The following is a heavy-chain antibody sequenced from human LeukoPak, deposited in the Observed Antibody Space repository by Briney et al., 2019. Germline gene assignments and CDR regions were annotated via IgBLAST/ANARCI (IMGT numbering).Heavy chain of an antibody. J-gene: IGHJ4*02. V-gene: IGHV4-31*03. D-gene: IGHD3-10*01. CDR3: ARGSTLIRGFDY. CDR1: GGSISSGDYY. CDR2: IFYSGSA. Sequence: KTSETLSLTCTVSGGSISSGDYYWNWIRQHPEKSLGWIGYIFYSGSAYYNPSLKSRVTISVDTSKNQFSLKLSSVTAADTAVYYCARGSTLIRGFDYWGQGTLVTVSS.